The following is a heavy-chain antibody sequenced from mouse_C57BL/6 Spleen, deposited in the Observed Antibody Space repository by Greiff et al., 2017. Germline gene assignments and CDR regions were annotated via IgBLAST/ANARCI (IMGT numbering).Heavy chain of an antibody. Sequence: QVQLQQSGAELVKPGASVKLSCKASGYTFTSYWMHWVKQRPGQGLEWIGMIHPNSGSTNYNEKFKSKATLTVDKSSSTAYMQLSSLTSEDSAVYYCARSRQIYDGYYDWGQGTTLTVSS. D-gene: IGHD2-3*01. J-gene: IGHJ2*01. CDR1: GYTFTSYW. CDR2: IHPNSGST. CDR3: ARSRQIYDGYYD. V-gene: IGHV1-64*01.